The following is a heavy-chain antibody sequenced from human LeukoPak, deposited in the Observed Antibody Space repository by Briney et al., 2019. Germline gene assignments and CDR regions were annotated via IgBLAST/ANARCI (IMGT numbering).Heavy chain of an antibody. CDR1: GITLSNYG. CDR2: LSGSGGGT. D-gene: IGHD3-10*01. CDR3: AKRGVVIRVFLVGFHKEAYYFDS. V-gene: IGHV3-23*01. J-gene: IGHJ4*02. Sequence: GGSLRLSCAVSGITLSNYGMSWVRQAPGKGLEWVAGLSGSGGGTNYADSVQGRFTISRDNPKNTLYLQMHSLRAEDTAVYFCAKRGVVIRVFLVGFHKEAYYFDSWGQGALVTVSS.